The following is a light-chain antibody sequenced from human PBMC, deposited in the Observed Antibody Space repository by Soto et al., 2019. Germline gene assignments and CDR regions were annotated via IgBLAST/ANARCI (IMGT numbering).Light chain of an antibody. J-gene: IGKJ2*01. V-gene: IGKV3-11*01. Sequence: EIVLTQSPATLSLSPGERATLSCRASQSVSSYLAWYQQKPGQAPRLLIYDASNRATDIPARFSGSGSGTDFTLTISSLEPEDFAVYHCQQRSNWPYTFGQGTKVDIK. CDR3: QQRSNWPYT. CDR1: QSVSSY. CDR2: DAS.